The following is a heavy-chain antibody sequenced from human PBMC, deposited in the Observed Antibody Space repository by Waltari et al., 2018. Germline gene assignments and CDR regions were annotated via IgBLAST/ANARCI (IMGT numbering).Heavy chain of an antibody. Sequence: VQLVESGGGVVQPGRSLRLSCAASGFSFSSFAMHWVRRSPGKGLDWVAVVGFDGRNKFYADSVKGRFTISRDNAKNSLYLQMNSLRAEDTAVYYCARGATIDYWGQGTLVTVSS. D-gene: IGHD1-26*01. J-gene: IGHJ4*02. V-gene: IGHV3-33*08. CDR1: GFSFSSFA. CDR2: VGFDGRNK. CDR3: ARGATIDY.